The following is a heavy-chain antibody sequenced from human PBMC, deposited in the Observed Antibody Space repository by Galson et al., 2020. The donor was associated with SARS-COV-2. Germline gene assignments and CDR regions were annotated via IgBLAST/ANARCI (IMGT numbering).Heavy chain of an antibody. J-gene: IGHJ3*01. CDR1: GGTFSTYA. CDR2: IVPVVDVT. D-gene: IGHD3-22*01. Sequence: ASVKVSCKASGGTFSTYAITWVRRAPGHGLQWMGRIVPVVDVTHYAEKFRGRVTVSADKSTSTAHMELSSLTHEDTAAYYCAIFYDYETSGYDYGGFDVWGQGTMVTVSS. V-gene: IGHV1-69*04. CDR3: AIFYDYETSGYDYGGFDV.